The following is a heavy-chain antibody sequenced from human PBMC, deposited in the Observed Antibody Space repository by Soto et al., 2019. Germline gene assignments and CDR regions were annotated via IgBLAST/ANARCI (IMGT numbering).Heavy chain of an antibody. Sequence: QVQLQQWGAGLLKPSETLSLTCAVYGGFFSGYYWRWIRQPPGKGLEWIGEINHSGSTKYKPSLKSRVTISVDTPKSHFSLKLSSVQAADTAVYYCARLTGPRDYAWGSYRYTPYFDYWGQGTLVTVSS. CDR2: INHSGST. CDR3: ARLTGPRDYAWGSYRYTPYFDY. CDR1: GGFFSGYY. J-gene: IGHJ4*02. V-gene: IGHV4-34*01. D-gene: IGHD3-16*02.